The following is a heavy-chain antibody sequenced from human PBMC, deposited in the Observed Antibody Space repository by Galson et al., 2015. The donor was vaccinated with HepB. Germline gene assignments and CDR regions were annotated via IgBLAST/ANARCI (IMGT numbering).Heavy chain of an antibody. CDR1: GFTFSNAW. J-gene: IGHJ5*02. CDR2: IKSKTDGGTT. V-gene: IGHV3-15*01. CDR3: TTDGPTGNYYDSSGYSDH. D-gene: IGHD3-22*01. Sequence: SLRLSCAASGFTFSNAWMSWVRQAPGKGLEWVGRIKSKTDGGTTDYAAPVKGRFTISRDDSKNTLYLQMNSLKTEDTAVYYCTTDGPTGNYYDSSGYSDHWGQGTLVTVSS.